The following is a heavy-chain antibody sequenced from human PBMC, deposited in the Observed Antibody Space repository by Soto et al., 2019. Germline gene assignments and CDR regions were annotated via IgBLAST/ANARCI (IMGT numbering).Heavy chain of an antibody. CDR2: ISGSGGST. J-gene: IGHJ4*02. CDR3: ARGTGGRRFSLAY. CDR1: GFTFSGYA. Sequence: EVQLLESGGGLVQPGGSLRLSCAASGFTFSGYAMSWVRQAPGKGLEWVSGISGSGGSTYYADSVKGRFTISRDSSQNTVYVQMNSLRAEETAVYYCARGTGGRRFSLAYWGPGALVTVSS. V-gene: IGHV3-23*01. D-gene: IGHD2-15*01.